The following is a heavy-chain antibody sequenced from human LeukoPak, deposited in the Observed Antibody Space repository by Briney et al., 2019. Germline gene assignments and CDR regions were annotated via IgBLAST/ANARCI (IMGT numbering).Heavy chain of an antibody. Sequence: PGGSLRLSCAASGFTFSSYAMNWVRQAPGKGLEWVAVISYDGSNKYYADSVKGRFTISRDNSKNTLYLQMNSLRAEDTAVYYCARDLYDSGSYPTSNWFDPWGQGTLVTVSS. D-gene: IGHD1-26*01. CDR2: ISYDGSNK. CDR3: ARDLYDSGSYPTSNWFDP. V-gene: IGHV3-30*04. J-gene: IGHJ5*02. CDR1: GFTFSSYA.